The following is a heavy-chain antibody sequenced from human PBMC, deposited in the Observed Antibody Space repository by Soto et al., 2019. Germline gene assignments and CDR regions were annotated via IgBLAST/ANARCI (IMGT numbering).Heavy chain of an antibody. J-gene: IGHJ4*02. Sequence: GGSLRLSCAASGFTFSSYGMHWVRQAPGKGLEWVAVISYDGSNKYYADSVKGRFTISRDNSKNTLYLQMNSLRAEDTAVYYCAKQQDDPMAYYFDYWGQGTLVTVSS. CDR1: GFTFSSYG. CDR3: AKQQDDPMAYYFDY. D-gene: IGHD3-10*01. V-gene: IGHV3-30*18. CDR2: ISYDGSNK.